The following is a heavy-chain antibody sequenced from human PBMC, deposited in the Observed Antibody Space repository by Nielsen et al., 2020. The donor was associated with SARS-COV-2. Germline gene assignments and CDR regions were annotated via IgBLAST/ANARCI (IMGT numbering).Heavy chain of an antibody. Sequence: ASVKVSCKASGYTFTSYGISWVRQAPGQGLEWMGWISAYNGNTNYAQKLQGRVTMTTDTSTSTAYMELRSLRSDDTAAYYCARGGYYYDSSGYYPPDYWGQGTLVTVSS. V-gene: IGHV1-18*01. J-gene: IGHJ4*02. D-gene: IGHD3-22*01. CDR2: ISAYNGNT. CDR3: ARGGYYYDSSGYYPPDY. CDR1: GYTFTSYG.